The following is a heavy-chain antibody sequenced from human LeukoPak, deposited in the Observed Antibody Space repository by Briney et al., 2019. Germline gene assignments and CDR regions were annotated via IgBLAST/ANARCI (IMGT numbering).Heavy chain of an antibody. CDR1: RFTFSNYY. Sequence: GGSLRLSCAASRFTFSNYYMNWIRQAPGKGLEWVSYISNSGSTKDYADSVKGRFTISRDNSKNTLYLQMNSLRAEDTAVYYCAKARVGHYFDYWGQGTLVTVSS. CDR3: AKARVGHYFDY. J-gene: IGHJ4*02. CDR2: ISNSGSTK. V-gene: IGHV3-11*01. D-gene: IGHD1-26*01.